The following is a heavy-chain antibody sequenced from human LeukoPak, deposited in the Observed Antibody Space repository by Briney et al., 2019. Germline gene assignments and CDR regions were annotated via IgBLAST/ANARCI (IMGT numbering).Heavy chain of an antibody. V-gene: IGHV1-2*02. CDR3: ARQGRYYDSSGYYFIWDV. D-gene: IGHD3-22*01. J-gene: IGHJ6*04. Sequence: GASVKVSCKASGYTFTGYYIHWVRQAPGQGLEWMGWINPHSGGTNSAQKFQGRVTMTRNTSISTAYMELSSLRSEDTAVYYCARQGRYYDSSGYYFIWDVWGKGTTVTVSS. CDR2: INPHSGGT. CDR1: GYTFTGYY.